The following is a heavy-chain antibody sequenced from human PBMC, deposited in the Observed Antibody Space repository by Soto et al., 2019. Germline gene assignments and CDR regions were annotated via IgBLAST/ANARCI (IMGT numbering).Heavy chain of an antibody. Sequence: SVKVSCKASGGTFSSYAISWVRQAPGQGLEWMGGIIPIFGTANYAQKFQGRVTITADESTSTAYMELSSLRSEDTAVYYCASGHCSGGSCPTGDAFDIWGQGTMVTVSS. V-gene: IGHV1-69*13. CDR3: ASGHCSGGSCPTGDAFDI. J-gene: IGHJ3*02. CDR1: GGTFSSYA. D-gene: IGHD2-15*01. CDR2: IIPIFGTA.